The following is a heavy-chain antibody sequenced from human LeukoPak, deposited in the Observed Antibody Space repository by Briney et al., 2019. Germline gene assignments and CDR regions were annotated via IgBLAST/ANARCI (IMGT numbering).Heavy chain of an antibody. D-gene: IGHD3-10*01. V-gene: IGHV3-66*02. CDR3: ARYRTYYYGSGSYYPAEAFDI. CDR2: IYSGGST. J-gene: IGHJ3*02. CDR1: GFTFDDYG. Sequence: PGGSLRLSCAASGFTFDDYGMSWVRQAPGKGLEWVSVIYSGGSTYYADSVKGRFTISRDNSKNTLYLQMNSLRAEDTAVYYCARYRTYYYGSGSYYPAEAFDIWGQGTMVTVSS.